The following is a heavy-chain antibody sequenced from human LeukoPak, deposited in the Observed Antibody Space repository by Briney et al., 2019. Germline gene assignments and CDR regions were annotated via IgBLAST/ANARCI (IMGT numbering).Heavy chain of an antibody. CDR1: GLTFSDYY. CDR3: ASPKVGATVGWVDY. J-gene: IGHJ4*02. D-gene: IGHD1-26*01. V-gene: IGHV3-11*04. Sequence: GGSLRLSCAASGLTFSDYYMSWIRQAPGKGLEWVSYISSSGSTIYYADSVKGRFTISRDNAKNSLYLQMNSLRAEDTAVYYCASPKVGATVGWVDYWGQGTLVTVSS. CDR2: ISSSGSTI.